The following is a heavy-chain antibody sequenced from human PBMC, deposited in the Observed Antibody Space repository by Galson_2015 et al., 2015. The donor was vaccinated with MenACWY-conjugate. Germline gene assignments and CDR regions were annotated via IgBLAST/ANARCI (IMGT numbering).Heavy chain of an antibody. CDR2: TYYRSKWYS. D-gene: IGHD2-21*02. Sequence: CAISGDSVLSHSAAWHWIRQSPSRGLEWLGRTYYRSKWYSDYAISVKSRITINPDSSKHQFSLHLNSVTPEDTAVYYCARSDGHCDSYMDVWGQGTTVTVSS. V-gene: IGHV6-1*01. CDR3: ARSDGHCDSYMDV. J-gene: IGHJ6*03. CDR1: GDSVLSHSAA.